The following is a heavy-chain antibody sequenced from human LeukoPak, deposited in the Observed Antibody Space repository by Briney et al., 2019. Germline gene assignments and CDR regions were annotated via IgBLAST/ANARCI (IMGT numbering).Heavy chain of an antibody. CDR1: GGSFSGYY. J-gene: IGHJ2*01. CDR2: INHSGST. D-gene: IGHD2-21*02. CDR3: ARSTRRGYIVVVTAPRGYFDL. V-gene: IGHV4-34*01. Sequence: SETLSLTCAVYGGSFSGYYWSWIRQPPGKWLEWIGEINHSGSTNYNPSLKSRVTISVDTSKNQFSLKLSSVTAADTAVYYCARSTRRGYIVVVTAPRGYFDLWGRGTLVTVSS.